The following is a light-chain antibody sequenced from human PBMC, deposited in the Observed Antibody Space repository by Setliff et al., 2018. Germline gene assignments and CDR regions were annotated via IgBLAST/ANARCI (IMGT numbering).Light chain of an antibody. Sequence: QSALSQPPSASGSPGQSVTISCTGTSSDIGDYNYVSWYQHHPGKAPKLLIYDVDKRPSGVPDRFSGSKSGNTASLTVSGLQADDEADYYCGAYAGSGKKIFGTGTKSPS. CDR2: DVD. CDR1: SSDIGDYNY. J-gene: IGLJ1*01. CDR3: GAYAGSGKKI. V-gene: IGLV2-8*01.